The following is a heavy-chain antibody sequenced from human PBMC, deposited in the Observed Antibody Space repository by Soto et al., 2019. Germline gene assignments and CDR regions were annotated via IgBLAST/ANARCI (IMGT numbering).Heavy chain of an antibody. CDR1: GFTFSSYA. V-gene: IGHV3-23*01. CDR3: AKDGSGYSYGYGSYYFDY. J-gene: IGHJ4*02. D-gene: IGHD5-18*01. CDR2: ISGSGGST. Sequence: EVQLLESGGGLVQPGGSLRLSCAASGFTFSSYAMSWVRQAPGKGLEWDSAISGSGGSTYYADSVKGRFTISRDNSKNTLYLQMNSLRAEDTAVYYCAKDGSGYSYGYGSYYFDYWGQGTLVTVSS.